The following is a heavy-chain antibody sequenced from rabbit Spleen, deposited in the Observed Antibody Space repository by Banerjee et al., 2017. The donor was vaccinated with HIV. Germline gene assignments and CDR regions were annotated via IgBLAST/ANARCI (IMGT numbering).Heavy chain of an antibody. V-gene: IGHV1S43*01. D-gene: IGHD6-1*01. CDR1: GFDFRRYYL. CDR2: IDVGEGNT. Sequence: QSLEESGGGLVKPGGTLTLTCKASGFDFRRYYLSWVRQAPGKGLEWIGIIDVGEGNTDYASWVNGRFTISSDNAQNTVDLQMSGLTAADTATYFCARAGYAGYGYANFRDYYGMDLWGPGTLVTVS. CDR3: ARAGYAGYGYANFRDYYGMDL. J-gene: IGHJ6*01.